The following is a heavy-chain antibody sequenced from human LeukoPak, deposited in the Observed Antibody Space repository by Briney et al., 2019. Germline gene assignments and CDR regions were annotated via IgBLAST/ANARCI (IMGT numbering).Heavy chain of an antibody. D-gene: IGHD6-13*01. CDR3: ARQAAGVVY. CDR1: GFTFSTFA. V-gene: IGHV3-64*02. CDR2: ISRNGGST. J-gene: IGHJ4*02. Sequence: GGSLRLACAASGFTFSTFAMQWVRQAPGKGLEYVSGISRNGGSTYYADSVKGRFTISRDNFKNTLYLQMGSLRAEDMAVYYCARQAAGVVYWGQGTLVTVYS.